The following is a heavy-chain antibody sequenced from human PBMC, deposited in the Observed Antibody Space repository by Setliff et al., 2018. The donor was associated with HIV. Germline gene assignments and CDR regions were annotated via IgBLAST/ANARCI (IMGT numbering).Heavy chain of an antibody. V-gene: IGHV4-59*11. CDR2: THYSGSS. CDR3: ARDVGLCGVDCWPYFYFDL. J-gene: IGHJ2*01. Sequence: PSETLSLTGTISGGFISNHYWNWIRQPPGKGLEWIGSTHYSGSSYYSPSLKSRVTISLDTSKNQFSLKLSSMTAADTAVYYCARDVGLCGVDCWPYFYFDLWGRGNLVTVSS. CDR1: GGFISNHY. D-gene: IGHD2-21*02.